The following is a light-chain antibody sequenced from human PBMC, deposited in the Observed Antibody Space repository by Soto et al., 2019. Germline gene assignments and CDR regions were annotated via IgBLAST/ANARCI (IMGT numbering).Light chain of an antibody. CDR2: EVS. CDR3: CSYAGSTTYV. CDR1: SSDVGSYNL. Sequence: QSALTQPASVSGSPGQSITISCTGTSSDVGSYNLVSWYQQHPGKAPKVMIYEVSKRPSGVPNRFSGSKSGYTASLTISGLQADDEADYYCCSYAGSTTYVFGTGTKFTVL. V-gene: IGLV2-23*02. J-gene: IGLJ1*01.